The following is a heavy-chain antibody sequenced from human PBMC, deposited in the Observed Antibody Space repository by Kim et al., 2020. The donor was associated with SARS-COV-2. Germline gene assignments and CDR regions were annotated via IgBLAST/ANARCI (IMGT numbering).Heavy chain of an antibody. D-gene: IGHD3-3*01. V-gene: IGHV3-7*01. Sequence: GGSLRLSCAASGFTFSSYWMSWVRQAPGKGLEWVANIKQDGSEKYYVDSVKGRFTISRDNAKNSLYLQMNSLRAEDTAVYYCARVNYDFWSGYLDYFDYWGQGTLVTVSS. CDR2: IKQDGSEK. J-gene: IGHJ4*02. CDR1: GFTFSSYW. CDR3: ARVNYDFWSGYLDYFDY.